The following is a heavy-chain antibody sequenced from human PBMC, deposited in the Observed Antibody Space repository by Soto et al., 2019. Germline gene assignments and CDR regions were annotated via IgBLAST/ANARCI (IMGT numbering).Heavy chain of an antibody. CDR2: INGGSGNA. J-gene: IGHJ4*02. CDR1: GFTFTSYA. V-gene: IGHV1-3*01. D-gene: IGHD3-10*01. Sequence: ASVKVSCKSSGFTFTSYAIHWLRQAPGQRPQWMGWINGGSGNAKYSQDFQGRVTFTRDTFATTAYLELSSLRSEDTAVYYCARVPPWGNSAGDYYIQHYDSWGQGTPVTVS. CDR3: ARVPPWGNSAGDYYIQHYDS.